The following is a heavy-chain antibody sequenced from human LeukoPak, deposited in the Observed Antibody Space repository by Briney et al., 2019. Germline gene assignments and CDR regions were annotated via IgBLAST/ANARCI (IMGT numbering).Heavy chain of an antibody. CDR1: GFTFSSYS. D-gene: IGHD4-11*01. J-gene: IGHJ6*02. Sequence: PGGSLRLSCAASGFTFSSYSMNWVRQAPGKGLEWVSSISSSSSYIYYADSVKGRFTISRDNAKNSLYLQMNSLRAEDTAVYYCLRDPTTNYSYSGMDVWGQGTTVTVSS. CDR3: LRDPTTNYSYSGMDV. V-gene: IGHV3-21*01. CDR2: ISSSSSYI.